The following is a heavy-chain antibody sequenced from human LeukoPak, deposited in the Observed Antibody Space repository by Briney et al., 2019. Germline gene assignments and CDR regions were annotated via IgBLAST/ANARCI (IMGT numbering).Heavy chain of an antibody. J-gene: IGHJ4*02. Sequence: KTSETLSLTCTVSGGSISSYYWSWIRQPPGKGLEWIGYIYYSGSTNYNPSLKSRVTISVGTSKNQFSLRLSSVTAADTAVYYCARDQGAPYYYDSSGLDYWGQGTLVTVSS. V-gene: IGHV4-59*01. CDR3: ARDQGAPYYYDSSGLDY. D-gene: IGHD3-22*01. CDR2: IYYSGST. CDR1: GGSISSYY.